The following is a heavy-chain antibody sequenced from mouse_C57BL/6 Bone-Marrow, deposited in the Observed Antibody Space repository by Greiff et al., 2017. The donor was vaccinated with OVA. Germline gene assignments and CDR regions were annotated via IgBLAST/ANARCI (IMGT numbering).Heavy chain of an antibody. D-gene: IGHD2-4*01. CDR2: IYPGGGYT. CDR3: ARSYYDYDGYAMDY. CDR1: GYTFTNYW. J-gene: IGHJ4*01. V-gene: IGHV1-63*01. Sequence: VQLVESGAELVRPGTSVKMSCKASGYTFTNYWIGWAKQRPGHGLEWIGDIYPGGGYTNYNEKFKGKATLTADKSSSTAYMQFSSLTSEDSAIYYCARSYYDYDGYAMDYWGQGTSVTVSS.